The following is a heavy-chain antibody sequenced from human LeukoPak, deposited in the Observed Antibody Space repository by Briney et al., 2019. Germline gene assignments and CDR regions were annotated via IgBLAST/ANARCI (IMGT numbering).Heavy chain of an antibody. Sequence: RGSLRLSCAASGFTFSSYSMNWGRQAPRERLEWGSSISSSSSYIYYADSVKGRFTISRDNAKNSLYLQMNSLRAEDTAVYYCARGPSPTNFDYWGQGTLVTVSS. CDR2: ISSSSSYI. V-gene: IGHV3-21*01. CDR1: GFTFSSYS. D-gene: IGHD5-12*01. J-gene: IGHJ4*02. CDR3: ARGPSPTNFDY.